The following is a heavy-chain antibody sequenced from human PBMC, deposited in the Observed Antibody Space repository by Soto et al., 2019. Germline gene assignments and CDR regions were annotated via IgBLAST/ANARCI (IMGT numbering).Heavy chain of an antibody. V-gene: IGHV4-34*01. J-gene: IGHJ5*02. Sequence: PSETLSLTCAVYGGSFSGYYWSWIRQPPGKGLEWIGEINHSGSTNYNPSLKSRVTISVDTSKNQFSLKLSSVTAADTAVYYCALIRSLYRDFDPWGQGTLVTVSS. D-gene: IGHD3-16*02. CDR2: INHSGST. CDR3: ALIRSLYRDFDP. CDR1: GGSFSGYY.